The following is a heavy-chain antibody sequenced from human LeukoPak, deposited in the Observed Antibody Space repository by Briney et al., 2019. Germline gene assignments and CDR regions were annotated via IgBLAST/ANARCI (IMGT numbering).Heavy chain of an antibody. CDR1: GGSISSSNW. D-gene: IGHD3-9*01. Sequence: SETLSLTCAVSGGSISSSNWWSWVRQPPGKGLEWIGEIYHSGSTNYNPSLKSRVTISVDKSKNQFSLKLSSVTAADTAVYYCVYKYYDILTGPLDYWGQGTLVTVSS. V-gene: IGHV4-4*02. CDR2: IYHSGST. J-gene: IGHJ4*02. CDR3: VYKYYDILTGPLDY.